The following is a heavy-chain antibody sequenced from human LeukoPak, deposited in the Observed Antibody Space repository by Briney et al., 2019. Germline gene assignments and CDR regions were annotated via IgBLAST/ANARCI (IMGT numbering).Heavy chain of an antibody. CDR3: AKKTPGTYPFDS. D-gene: IGHD6-13*01. J-gene: IGHJ4*02. Sequence: GGALRLSCAASGLSFSTSALNWVRQAPGKGLEWVSACGTDGDTYYADFVKGRFTISRDNSRHTLYLQMTGLRAEDTAVYYCAKKTPGTYPFDSWGQGTLVSVSP. V-gene: IGHV3-23*01. CDR2: CGTDGDT. CDR1: GLSFSTSA.